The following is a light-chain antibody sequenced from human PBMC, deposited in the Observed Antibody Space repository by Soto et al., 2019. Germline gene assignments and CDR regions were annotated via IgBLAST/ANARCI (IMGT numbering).Light chain of an antibody. V-gene: IGKV3-15*01. CDR2: GAS. Sequence: EIVMTQSPATLSVSPGERATLSCRASQSVSSNLAWYQQKLGQAPRLLIYGASTRATGIPARFSGSGSGTEFTLTISSLQSEDFVVYYCQQYNNWPITFGQGTRLEIK. CDR3: QQYNNWPIT. CDR1: QSVSSN. J-gene: IGKJ5*01.